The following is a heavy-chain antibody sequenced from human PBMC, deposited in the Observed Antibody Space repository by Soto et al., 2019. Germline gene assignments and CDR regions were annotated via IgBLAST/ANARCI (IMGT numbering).Heavy chain of an antibody. CDR3: ARGGTYYDCWSGYYDSTDKYYYYMDV. J-gene: IGHJ6*03. CDR1: GFTFSSYW. CDR2: INSDGSST. V-gene: IGHV3-74*01. Sequence: EVQLVESGGGLVQPGGSLRLSCAASGFTFSSYWMHWVRQAPGKGLVWVSRINSDGSSTSYADSVKGRFTISRDNAKNTLYLQMNSLRAEDTAVYYCARGGTYYDCWSGYYDSTDKYYYYMDVWGKGTTVTVSS. D-gene: IGHD3-3*01.